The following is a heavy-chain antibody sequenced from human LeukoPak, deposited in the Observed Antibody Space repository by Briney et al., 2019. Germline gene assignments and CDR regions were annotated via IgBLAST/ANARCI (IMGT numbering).Heavy chain of an antibody. CDR3: AKEYYYGSGTLGY. Sequence: PAGSLRLACAASGFTLDDYAIGWVRQAPGKGLEWVSLISWDGGSIYYADSVKGRFTISRDNSKNSLYLQMNSRSGQDTALYYCAKEYYYGSGTLGYWGQGTLVTVSS. CDR2: ISWDGGSI. CDR1: GFTLDDYA. V-gene: IGHV3-43D*04. D-gene: IGHD3-10*01. J-gene: IGHJ4*02.